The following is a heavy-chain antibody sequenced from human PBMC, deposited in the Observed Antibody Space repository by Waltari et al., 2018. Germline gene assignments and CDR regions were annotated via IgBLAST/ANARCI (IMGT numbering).Heavy chain of an antibody. CDR2: IDTTSTYI. J-gene: IGHJ6*02. V-gene: IGHV3-21*01. CDR1: GFSLRYYG. Sequence: EVRLVESGGGLVKPGGSLRLSYAPSGFSLRYYGMHWVRQAPGKGLEWVSSIDTTSTYIYYADSVKGRFTISRDNAKNSLSLQMNSLRADDTALYYCARAPVWDSGSHSGLDVWGQGTTVTVSS. D-gene: IGHD3-10*01. CDR3: ARAPVWDSGSHSGLDV.